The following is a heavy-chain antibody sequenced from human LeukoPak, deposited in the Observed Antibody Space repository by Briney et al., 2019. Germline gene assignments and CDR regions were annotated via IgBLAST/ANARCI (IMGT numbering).Heavy chain of an antibody. V-gene: IGHV3-9*01. CDR1: GFTFDDYA. Sequence: GRSLRLSCAASGFTFDDYAMHWVRQAPGKGLEWVSGISWNSGSIGYADSVKGRFTISRDNAKNSLYLQMNSLRAEDTALYYCAKEVYGDYAGAFDIWGQGTMVTVSS. CDR2: ISWNSGSI. J-gene: IGHJ3*02. CDR3: AKEVYGDYAGAFDI. D-gene: IGHD4-17*01.